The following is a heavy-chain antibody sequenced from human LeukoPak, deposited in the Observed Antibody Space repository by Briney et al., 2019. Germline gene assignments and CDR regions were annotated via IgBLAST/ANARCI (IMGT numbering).Heavy chain of an antibody. CDR1: GFTFSSYS. CDR2: ISSSSSYI. Sequence: PGGSLRLSCAASGFTFSSYSMNWVRQAPGKGLEWVSSISSSSSYIYYADSVKGRFTISRDNAKNSLYLQMNSLRAEDTAVYYCARARSSSWFISRDSRYYFDYWGQGTLVTVSS. CDR3: ARARSSSWFISRDSRYYFDY. J-gene: IGHJ4*02. D-gene: IGHD6-13*01. V-gene: IGHV3-21*01.